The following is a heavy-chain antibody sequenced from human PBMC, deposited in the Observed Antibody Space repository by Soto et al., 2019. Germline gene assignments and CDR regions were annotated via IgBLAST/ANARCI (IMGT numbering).Heavy chain of an antibody. CDR3: ARGFYSNLPYYYYMDV. CDR1: GYTFTSNG. V-gene: IGHV1-8*02. Sequence: ASVKVSCKASGYTFTSNGLHWVRQATGQGLEWMGWMNPNSGNTGYAQKFQGRVTMTRNTSISTAYMELSSLRSEDTAVYYCARGFYSNLPYYYYMDVWGKGTTVTVSS. D-gene: IGHD4-4*01. CDR2: MNPNSGNT. J-gene: IGHJ6*03.